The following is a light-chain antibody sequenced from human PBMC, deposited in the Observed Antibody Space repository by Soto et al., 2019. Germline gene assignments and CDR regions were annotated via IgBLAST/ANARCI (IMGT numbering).Light chain of an antibody. V-gene: IGKV3-11*01. CDR1: ESVSIY. Sequence: EIVLTQSPATLSLSPGESATLSCRASESVSIYISWYQQKPAQAPRLLIYDASNRATGIPTRFSGSGSGTDFSLTIRSLEPEDFAVYYSQQRSNWLWTTFGQGTRVELK. CDR3: QQRSNWLWTT. CDR2: DAS. J-gene: IGKJ1*01.